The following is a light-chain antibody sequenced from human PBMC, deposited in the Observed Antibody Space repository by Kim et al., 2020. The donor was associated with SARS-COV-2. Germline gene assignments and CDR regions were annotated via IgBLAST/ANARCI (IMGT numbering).Light chain of an antibody. V-gene: IGKV3-11*01. J-gene: IGKJ4*01. CDR1: QSVTTS. CDR2: DAS. Sequence: WSPRERATHSCRASQSVTTSLPLYQQNLGQAPRLLIYDASNRSTGLPARFSGSGSGTDFTLTISSLEPEDFAVYYCHQRSNWPLTFGGGTKVDIK. CDR3: HQRSNWPLT.